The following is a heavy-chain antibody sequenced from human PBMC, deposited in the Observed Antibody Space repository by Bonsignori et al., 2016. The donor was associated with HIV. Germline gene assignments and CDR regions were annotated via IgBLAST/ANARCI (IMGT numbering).Heavy chain of an antibody. V-gene: IGHV4-59*13. J-gene: IGHJ4*02. CDR3: AKSLDYGAPYYFDS. CDR2: IFYTGTT. D-gene: IGHD4-17*01. Sequence: PGKGLEWIGSIFYTGTTNRNPSLTSRVTMSVDTSRNRFSLTLTSVTAADTAMYYCAKSLDYGAPYYFDSWGRGKMVTSPQ.